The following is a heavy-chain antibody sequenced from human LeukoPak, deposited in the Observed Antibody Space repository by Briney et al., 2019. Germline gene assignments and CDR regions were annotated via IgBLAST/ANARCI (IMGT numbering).Heavy chain of an antibody. CDR1: GFTFSSYA. Sequence: GGSLRLSCAASGFTFSSYAMSWVRQAPGKGLVWVSRINTDGSTTSYADSVRGRFTISRDNAENTVYLQMNSLGAEDTALYFCARVNTGNWYFDLWGRGTLVTVSS. J-gene: IGHJ2*01. D-gene: IGHD3-10*01. V-gene: IGHV3-74*01. CDR2: INTDGSTT. CDR3: ARVNTGNWYFDL.